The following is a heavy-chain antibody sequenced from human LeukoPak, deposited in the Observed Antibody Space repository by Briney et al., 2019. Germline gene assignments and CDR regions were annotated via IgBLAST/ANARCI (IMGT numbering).Heavy chain of an antibody. D-gene: IGHD6-6*01. CDR1: GGSISSYY. V-gene: IGHV4-59*08. CDR3: ARRGSSSGERWFDP. J-gene: IGHJ5*02. CDR2: IYYSGST. Sequence: SETLSLICTVSGGSISSYYWSWIRQPPGKGLEWIGYIYYSGSTNYNPSLKSRVTISVDTSKNQFSLKLSSVTAADTAVYYCARRGSSSGERWFDPWGQGTLVTVSS.